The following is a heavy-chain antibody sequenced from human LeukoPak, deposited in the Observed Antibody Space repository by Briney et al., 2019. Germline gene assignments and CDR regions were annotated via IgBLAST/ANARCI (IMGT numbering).Heavy chain of an antibody. CDR3: AELGITMIGGV. CDR2: ISSSSSTI. V-gene: IGHV3-48*04. CDR1: GFTFSDYS. D-gene: IGHD3-10*02. J-gene: IGHJ6*04. Sequence: PGGSLRHSCVASGFTFSDYSMNWIRQAPGKGLVWISYISSSSSTIYYADSVKGRFTISRDNAKNSLYLQMNSLRAEDTAVYYCAELGITMIGGVWGKGTTVTISS.